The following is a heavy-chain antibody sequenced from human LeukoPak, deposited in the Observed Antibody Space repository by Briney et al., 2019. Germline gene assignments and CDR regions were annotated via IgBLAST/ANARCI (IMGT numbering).Heavy chain of an antibody. CDR3: ARDVAGVYDSSGYYPANWFDP. J-gene: IGHJ5*02. CDR2: INPSGGST. Sequence: ASAKVSCKASGYTFTSYYMHWVRQAPGQGLEWMGIINPSGGSTSYAQKFQGRVTMTRDMSTSTVYMELSSLRSEDTAVYYCARDVAGVYDSSGYYPANWFDPWGQEPWSPSPQ. CDR1: GYTFTSYY. V-gene: IGHV1-46*01. D-gene: IGHD3-22*01.